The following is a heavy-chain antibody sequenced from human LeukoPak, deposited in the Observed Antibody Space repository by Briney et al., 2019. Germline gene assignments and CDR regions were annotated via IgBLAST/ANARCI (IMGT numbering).Heavy chain of an antibody. J-gene: IGHJ4*02. Sequence: GESLKISCKGSGNRFTSHWIAWVRQMPGKGLEWMGIIYPGDSDSRYSPSFQGQVTISADKSISTTYLQWTSLKASDTAMYYCARTDYYGSGNFDYWGQGTLVTVSS. CDR1: GNRFTSHW. CDR2: IYPGDSDS. CDR3: ARTDYYGSGNFDY. D-gene: IGHD3-10*01. V-gene: IGHV5-51*01.